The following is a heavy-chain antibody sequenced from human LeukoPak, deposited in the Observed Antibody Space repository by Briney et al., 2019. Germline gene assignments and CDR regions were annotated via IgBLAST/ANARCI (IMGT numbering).Heavy chain of an antibody. CDR1: GFTVFNYW. V-gene: IGHV3-7*01. CDR2: INLDGSQK. D-gene: IGHD1-26*01. J-gene: IGHJ3*01. CDR3: ARISGSTQA. Sequence: GGSLRLSCAASGFTVFNYWMSWVRQAPGKGLEWVANINLDGSQKYYVDSLKGRFTISRDNAKNSLYLQMDSLRVEDTAVYYCARISGSTQAWGQGTMVTVSS.